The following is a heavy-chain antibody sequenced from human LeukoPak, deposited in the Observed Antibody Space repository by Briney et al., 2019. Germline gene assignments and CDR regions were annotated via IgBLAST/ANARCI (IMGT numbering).Heavy chain of an antibody. CDR1: GGSFSGYY. D-gene: IGHD6-13*01. CDR2: INHSGST. Sequence: PSETLSLTCAVYGGSFSGYYWSWIRQPPGKGLEWIGEINHSGSTNYNPSLKSRVTISVDTSKNQFSLKLSSVIAADTAVYYCARNILNPGRYSSSWYRFDYWGQGTLVTVSS. V-gene: IGHV4-34*01. J-gene: IGHJ4*02. CDR3: ARNILNPGRYSSSWYRFDY.